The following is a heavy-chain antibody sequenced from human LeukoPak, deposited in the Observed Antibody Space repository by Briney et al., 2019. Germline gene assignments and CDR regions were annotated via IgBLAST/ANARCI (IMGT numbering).Heavy chain of an antibody. J-gene: IGHJ4*02. CDR2: INTITGNP. D-gene: IGHD3-22*01. CDR1: GYTFTTYA. CDR3: ARESPYYYDTSDYSGKADS. Sequence: ASVKVSCKASGYTFTTYAMNWVRQAPGQGLEWMGWINTITGNPTYAQGFTGRFVFSLDTSVSTAYLQISSLKAEDTAVYYCARESPYYYDTSDYSGKADSWGQGTLVTVSS. V-gene: IGHV7-4-1*02.